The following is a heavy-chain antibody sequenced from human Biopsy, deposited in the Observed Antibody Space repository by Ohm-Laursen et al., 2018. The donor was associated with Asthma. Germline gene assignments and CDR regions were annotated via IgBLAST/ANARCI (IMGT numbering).Heavy chain of an antibody. J-gene: IGHJ4*02. V-gene: IGHV3-30*03. D-gene: IGHD2-15*01. CDR2: ISYDGSIT. CDR1: GFAFRSYA. Sequence: SLRLSCSASGFAFRSYAMNWVRQAPGKGLEWVAVISYDGSITHYADSVKGRFTISRDNSKNTVHLDISSLRIEDTAVFYCGIVVAANPFQGDCWGQGTLVAVSS. CDR3: GIVVAANPFQGDC.